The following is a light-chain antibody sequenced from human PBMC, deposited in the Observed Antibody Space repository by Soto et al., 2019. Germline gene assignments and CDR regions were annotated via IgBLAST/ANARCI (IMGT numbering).Light chain of an antibody. CDR1: QSVSSN. J-gene: IGKJ1*01. CDR2: GAS. CDR3: QQYNNWPET. V-gene: IGKV3-15*01. Sequence: EIVMTQSPATLSVSPGGRATLSCRASQSVSSNLAWYQQKPGQAPRLLIYGASTRATGIPARFSGSGSGTEFTLTMSSLQSEDFAVYYCQQYNNWPETFGQGTKV.